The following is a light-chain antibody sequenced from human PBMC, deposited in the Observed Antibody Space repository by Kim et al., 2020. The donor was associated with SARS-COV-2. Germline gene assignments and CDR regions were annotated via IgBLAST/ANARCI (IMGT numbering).Light chain of an antibody. CDR2: RNN. Sequence: ASGTPGQRVSISCSGSSANIGSNYVYWYQQLPGTAPKPLIYRNNQRPSGVPDRFSGSKSGTSASLAISGLRSEDEADYYCAAWDDSLKYVFGTGTKVTV. CDR3: AAWDDSLKYV. J-gene: IGLJ1*01. CDR1: SANIGSNY. V-gene: IGLV1-47*01.